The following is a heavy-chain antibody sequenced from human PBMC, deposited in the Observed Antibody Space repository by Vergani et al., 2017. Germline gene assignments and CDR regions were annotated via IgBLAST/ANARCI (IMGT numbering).Heavy chain of an antibody. CDR2: IIPILGIA. CDR1: GGTFSSYT. CDR3: ARSPIVATSCFDY. D-gene: IGHD5-12*01. V-gene: IGHV1-69*09. J-gene: IGHJ4*02. Sequence: VQLVESGGGLVKPGSSVKVSCKASGGTFSSYTISWVRQAPGQGLEWMGRIIPILGIANYAQKFQGRVTITADKSTSTAYMELSSLRSEDTAVYYCARSPIVATSCFDYWGQGTLVTVSS.